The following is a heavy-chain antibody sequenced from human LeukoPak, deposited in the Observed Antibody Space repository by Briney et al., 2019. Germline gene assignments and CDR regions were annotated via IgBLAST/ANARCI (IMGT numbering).Heavy chain of an antibody. J-gene: IGHJ4*02. V-gene: IGHV3-66*01. CDR2: IYSGGST. CDR1: GFTFSTYT. Sequence: GGSLRLSCAASGFTFSTYTMAWVRQAPGKGLEWVSVIYSGGSTFYADSVKGRFTISRDNSENTLFLQMNSLRDEDTAVYYCARDHHYYDSSGLRSGCIDFWGQGTLVTVSS. CDR3: ARDHHYYDSSGLRSGCIDF. D-gene: IGHD3-22*01.